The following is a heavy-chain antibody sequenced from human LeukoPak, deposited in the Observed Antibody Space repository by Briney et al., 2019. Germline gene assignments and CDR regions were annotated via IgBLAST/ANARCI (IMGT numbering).Heavy chain of an antibody. J-gene: IGHJ4*02. CDR2: ISWNSGSI. CDR1: GFTFYDYA. D-gene: IGHD2-2*01. V-gene: IGHV3-9*01. CDR3: AKGSQYQLLSYYFDY. Sequence: GGSLRLSRAASGFTFYDYAMHWVRQAPGKGLEWVSGISWNSGSIGYADSVKGRFTISRDNAKNSLYLQMNSLRAEDTALYYCAKGSQYQLLSYYFDYWGQGTLVTVSS.